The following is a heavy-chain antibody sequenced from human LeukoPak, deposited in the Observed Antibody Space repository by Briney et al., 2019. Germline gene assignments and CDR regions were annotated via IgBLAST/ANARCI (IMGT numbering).Heavy chain of an antibody. Sequence: GSLRLSCAASGFTFSNYCVTWVRPAPGKALEWVSSISGSGDSTYYADSVKGRFTISRDNSKNTLYLQMNSLRVEDTAIYYCAKYGAPGWSGYLDYWGQGTLVTVSS. J-gene: IGHJ4*02. D-gene: IGHD4/OR15-4a*01. V-gene: IGHV3-23*01. CDR2: ISGSGDST. CDR1: GFTFSNYC. CDR3: AKYGAPGWSGYLDY.